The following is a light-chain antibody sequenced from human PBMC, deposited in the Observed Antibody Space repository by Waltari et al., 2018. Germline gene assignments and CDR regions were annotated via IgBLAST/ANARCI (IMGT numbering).Light chain of an antibody. V-gene: IGKV3-15*01. J-gene: IGKJ2*01. CDR1: RSVGNS. Sequence: ETAMTQSPATLSVSPGARVTLSCRASRSVGNSLAWYQQIPGQPPRLLIHSASTGATGLPARFSGSGSGTDFTLTISSLQSEDFAVYYCQQYYNWPYTFGQGTKVEIK. CDR3: QQYYNWPYT. CDR2: SAS.